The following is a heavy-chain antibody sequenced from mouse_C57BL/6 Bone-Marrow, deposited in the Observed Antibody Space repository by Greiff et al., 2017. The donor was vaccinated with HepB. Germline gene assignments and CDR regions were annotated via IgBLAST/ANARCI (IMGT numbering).Heavy chain of an antibody. D-gene: IGHD1-1*01. Sequence: VQLKESGPELVKPGASVKISCKASGYSFTGYYMNWVKQSPEKSLEWIGEINPSTGGTTYNQKFKAKATLTVDKSSSTAYMQLKSLTSEDSAVYYCARRLDYYGSSYVPHWYFDVWGTGTTVTVSS. J-gene: IGHJ1*03. V-gene: IGHV1-42*01. CDR3: ARRLDYYGSSYVPHWYFDV. CDR2: INPSTGGT. CDR1: GYSFTGYY.